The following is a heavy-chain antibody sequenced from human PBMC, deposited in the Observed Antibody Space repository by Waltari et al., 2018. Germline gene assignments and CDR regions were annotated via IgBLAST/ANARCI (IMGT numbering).Heavy chain of an antibody. CDR1: GGPFLDSS. J-gene: IGHJ5*02. V-gene: IGHV4-34*01. CDR2: ISHSGVP. D-gene: IGHD7-27*01. CDR3: ARTWGNSPPLGWLDP. Sequence: QVQLHQWGAGLLKPSETLSLTCAVSGGPFLDSSWRWIRQPPGKGLEWIGEISHSGVPHYNQSLRSRVTMSVDTIKKRFSLKLTSVTAADTAVYFCARTWGNSPPLGWLDPWGQGTRVTISS.